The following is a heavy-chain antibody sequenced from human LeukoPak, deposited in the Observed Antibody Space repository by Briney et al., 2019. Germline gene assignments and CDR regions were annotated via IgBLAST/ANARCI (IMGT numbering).Heavy chain of an antibody. Sequence: GASVKVSCKASGYTFTGYYMHWVRQAPGQGLEWVGWINPNSGGTNYAQKFQGRVTMTRDTSISTAYMELSSLRSEDTAVYYCARSSLRFLEWFRYDAAFDIWGQGTMVTVSS. J-gene: IGHJ3*02. V-gene: IGHV1-2*02. CDR1: GYTFTGYY. CDR2: INPNSGGT. D-gene: IGHD3-3*01. CDR3: ARSSLRFLEWFRYDAAFDI.